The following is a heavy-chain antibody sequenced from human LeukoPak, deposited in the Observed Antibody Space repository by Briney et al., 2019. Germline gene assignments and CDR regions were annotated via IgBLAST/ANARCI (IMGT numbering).Heavy chain of an antibody. J-gene: IGHJ4*02. CDR2: IYSSGST. CDR1: GGSISSYY. D-gene: IGHD3-9*01. V-gene: IGHV4-4*07. Sequence: SETLSLTCTVSGGSISSYYWSWIRQPAGKGLEWIGRIYSSGSTNYNPSLKSRVTMSVDTSKNQFSMKLSSVTAADTAVYYCAREYYDTLTGYSALFDYWGQGTLVTVSS. CDR3: AREYYDTLTGYSALFDY.